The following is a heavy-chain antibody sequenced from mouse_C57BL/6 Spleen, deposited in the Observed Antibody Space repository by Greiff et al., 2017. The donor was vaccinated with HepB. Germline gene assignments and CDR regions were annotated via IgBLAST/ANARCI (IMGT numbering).Heavy chain of an antibody. J-gene: IGHJ4*01. CDR3: AKTGDDYSNPGAMDY. V-gene: IGHV2-5*01. CDR2: IWRGGST. CDR1: GFSLTSYG. D-gene: IGHD2-5*01. Sequence: QVQLQQSGPGLVQPSQSLSITCTVSGFSLTSYGVHWVRQSPGKGLEWLGVIWRGGSTDYNAAFMSRLSITKDNSKSQVFFKMNSLQADDTAIYYCAKTGDDYSNPGAMDYWGQGTSVTVSS.